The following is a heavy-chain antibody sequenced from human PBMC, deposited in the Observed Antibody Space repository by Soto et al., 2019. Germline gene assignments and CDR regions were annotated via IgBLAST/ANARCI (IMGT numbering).Heavy chain of an antibody. Sequence: SETLSLTCTVSGGSISSYYWSWIRQPPGKGLEWIGRISYSGSTNYNPSLKSRVTISVDTSKNQFSLKLISVTAADTAVDYCARAYSRSWYQNFLDCWGQGTLVTVSS. CDR2: ISYSGST. V-gene: IGHV4-59*01. CDR3: ARAYSRSWYQNFLDC. J-gene: IGHJ4*02. D-gene: IGHD6-13*01. CDR1: GGSISSYY.